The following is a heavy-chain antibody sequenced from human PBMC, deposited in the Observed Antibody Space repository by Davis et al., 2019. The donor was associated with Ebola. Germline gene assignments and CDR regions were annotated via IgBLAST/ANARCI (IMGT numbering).Heavy chain of an antibody. D-gene: IGHD3-22*01. CDR3: ARDRHDTSGYGF. V-gene: IGHV4-38-2*02. J-gene: IGHJ4*02. Sequence: SETLSLTCTVSGHSIRSGYCWGWIRQPPGEGLELIGRIYDSGSTDYNPSLKSRVTISVDTSKNQFSLRLRSVTAADTAVYYCARDRHDTSGYGFWGQGTLVTVSS. CDR1: GHSIRSGYC. CDR2: IYDSGST.